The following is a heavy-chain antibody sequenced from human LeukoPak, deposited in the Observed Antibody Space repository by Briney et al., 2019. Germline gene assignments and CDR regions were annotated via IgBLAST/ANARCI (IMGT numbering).Heavy chain of an antibody. CDR3: TTDYGDYGGIWVNY. Sequence: GGSLRLSCAASGFTFSNAWMSRVRQAPGKGLEWVGRIKSKTDGGTTDYAAPVKGRFTISRDDSKNTLYLQMNSLKTEDTAVYYCTTDYGDYGGIWVNYWGQGTLVTVSS. J-gene: IGHJ4*02. D-gene: IGHD4-17*01. CDR1: GFTFSNAW. V-gene: IGHV3-15*01. CDR2: IKSKTDGGTT.